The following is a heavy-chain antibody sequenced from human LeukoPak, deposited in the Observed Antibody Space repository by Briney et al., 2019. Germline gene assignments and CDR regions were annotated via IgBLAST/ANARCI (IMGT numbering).Heavy chain of an antibody. V-gene: IGHV5-51*01. Sequence: RGESLKTSCRGSGYSFNTYWIGWVRQLPGKGLEWMGIIYPGDSDTRYTPSFQGQVTLSADKSINTAYLQWSSLKASDTAMYYCARRQGCSSTSCPPDYWGQGTLVTVSS. J-gene: IGHJ4*02. D-gene: IGHD2-2*01. CDR3: ARRQGCSSTSCPPDY. CDR2: IYPGDSDT. CDR1: GYSFNTYW.